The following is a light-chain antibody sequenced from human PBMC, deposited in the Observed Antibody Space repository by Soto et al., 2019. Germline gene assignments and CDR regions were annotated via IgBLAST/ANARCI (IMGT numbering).Light chain of an antibody. CDR1: QSINDN. J-gene: IGKJ4*01. Sequence: EIVMTQSPATLSVSPGERATLSCRASQSINDNLAWYQQKPGQAPRLLMFRTSTRATGFPARFSASGSGTEFNLTISSLQSEDFSIYPCQQYNNWPRATFGGGTKVEIK. CDR3: QQYNNWPRAT. V-gene: IGKV3-15*01. CDR2: RTS.